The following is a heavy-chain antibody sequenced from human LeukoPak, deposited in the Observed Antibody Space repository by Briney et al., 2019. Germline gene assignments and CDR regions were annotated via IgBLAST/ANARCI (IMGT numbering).Heavy chain of an antibody. J-gene: IGHJ4*02. CDR2: ISGSGSGT. D-gene: IGHD2-2*01. CDR1: GFTFSSYA. Sequence: PGGSLRLSCAASGFTFSSYAMNWVRQAPGKGLEWVSAISGSGSGTYYADSVKGRFTISRDNSKNTLYLQLNSLRAEDTAVYYCAKVTWGSGTYSDYWGEGTLVTVSS. CDR3: AKVTWGSGTYSDY. V-gene: IGHV3-23*01.